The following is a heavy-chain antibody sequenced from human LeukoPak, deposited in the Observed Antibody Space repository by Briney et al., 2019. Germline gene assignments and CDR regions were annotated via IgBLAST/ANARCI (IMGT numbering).Heavy chain of an antibody. D-gene: IGHD1-26*01. V-gene: IGHV4-39*07. J-gene: IGHJ6*03. Sequence: SETLSLTCTVSSGSISTSNYYWGWVRQPPGKGLEWIGEIYHSGSTNYNPSLKSRVTISVDKSKNQFSLKLSSVTAADTAVYYCARRAVVGATVLNYYYYYMDVWGKGTTVTVSS. CDR2: IYHSGST. CDR1: SGSISTSNYY. CDR3: ARRAVVGATVLNYYYYYMDV.